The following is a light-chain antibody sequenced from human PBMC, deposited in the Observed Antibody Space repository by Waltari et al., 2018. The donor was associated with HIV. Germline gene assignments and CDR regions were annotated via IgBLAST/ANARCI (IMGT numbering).Light chain of an antibody. J-gene: IGLJ2*01. CDR3: SSYAGSSNLRV. V-gene: IGLV2-8*01. Sequence: QSALTQPPSASGSPGQSVTIPCTGTSSDVGGYNNVSWYQQHPGKAPKPLIYEVTKRPSGVPDRFSGSKSGNTASLTVSGLQAEDEADYYCSSYAGSSNLRVFGGGTKLTVL. CDR1: SSDVGGYNN. CDR2: EVT.